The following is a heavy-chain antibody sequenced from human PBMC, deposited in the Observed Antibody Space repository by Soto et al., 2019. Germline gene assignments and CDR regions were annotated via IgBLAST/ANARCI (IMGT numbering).Heavy chain of an antibody. CDR1: GGTFSSYA. V-gene: IGHV1-69*12. J-gene: IGHJ3*02. D-gene: IGHD4-17*01. CDR2: IIPIFGTA. CDR3: ARDSGYYGDRLDAFDI. Sequence: QVQLVQPGAEVKKPGSSVKVSCKASGGTFSSYAISWVRQAPGQGLEWMGGIIPIFGTANYAQKFQGRVTITADESTSTAYMELSSLRSEDTAVYYCARDSGYYGDRLDAFDIWGQGTIVTVSS.